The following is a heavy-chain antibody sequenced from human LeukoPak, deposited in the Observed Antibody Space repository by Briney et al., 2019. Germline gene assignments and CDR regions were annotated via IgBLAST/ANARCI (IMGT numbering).Heavy chain of an antibody. CDR2: TSHSDST. V-gene: IGHV4-59*01. D-gene: IGHD3-22*01. Sequence: SETLSLTCTVSGDSFSSGYWSWIRQSPGKGLEWIGYTSHSDSTRYNPSLKSRVTMSIDTSMSQFSLKVTPVTAADTAVYYCARVPYYYDSSGYMGARYYFDYWGQGTLVTVSS. CDR3: ARVPYYYDSSGYMGARYYFDY. J-gene: IGHJ4*02. CDR1: GDSFSSGY.